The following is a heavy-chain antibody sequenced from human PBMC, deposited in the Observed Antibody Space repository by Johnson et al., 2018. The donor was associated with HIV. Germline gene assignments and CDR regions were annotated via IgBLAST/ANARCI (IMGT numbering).Heavy chain of an antibody. CDR1: GFTVSSNY. D-gene: IGHD6-6*01. V-gene: IGHV3-66*02. Sequence: VQLVESGGGLVQPGGSLRLSCAASGFTVSSNYMSWVRQAPGKGLEWVSVIYSGGSTYYADSVQGRFTISRDNSKNTLYLQMNSLRAEDTAVYYCARVSSSSSFDAFDIWGQGTMVTVSS. CDR2: IYSGGST. CDR3: ARVSSSSSFDAFDI. J-gene: IGHJ3*02.